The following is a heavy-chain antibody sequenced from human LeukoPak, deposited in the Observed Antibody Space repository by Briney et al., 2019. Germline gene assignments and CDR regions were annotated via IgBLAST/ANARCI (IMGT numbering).Heavy chain of an antibody. J-gene: IGHJ4*02. CDR1: GYTFTSYY. CDR3: ARGLNPRRLDH. CDR2: INPSAAST. V-gene: IGHV1-46*01. Sequence: ASVKGSCKASGYTFTSYYINWVRQAPGQGLEWLRIINPSAASTTHAHKFQGRVTVTRDTSTNTIYMELSSLGSEDTAVYYRARGLNPRRLDHWGQGTLVTVSS. D-gene: IGHD1-14*01.